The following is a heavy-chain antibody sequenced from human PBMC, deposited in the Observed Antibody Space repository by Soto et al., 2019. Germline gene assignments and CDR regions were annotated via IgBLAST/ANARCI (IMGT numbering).Heavy chain of an antibody. J-gene: IGHJ5*02. Sequence: QVQLVQSGAEVKKPGSSVKVSCKASGGTFSSYAISWVRQAPGQGHEWMGGIIPIFGTANYAQKFQGRVTITADKSTSTAYMELSSLRSEDTAVYYCARVESPWRWLQLAVVWFDPWGQGTLVTVSS. CDR2: IIPIFGTA. CDR1: GGTFSSYA. V-gene: IGHV1-69*06. D-gene: IGHD5-12*01. CDR3: ARVESPWRWLQLAVVWFDP.